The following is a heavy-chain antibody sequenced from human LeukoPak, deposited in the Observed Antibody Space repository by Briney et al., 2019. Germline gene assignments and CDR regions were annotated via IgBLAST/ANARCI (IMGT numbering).Heavy chain of an antibody. J-gene: IGHJ6*02. Sequence: QPSETLSLTCAVYGGSFSGYYWSWIRQPPGKGLEWIGEINHSGSTNYNPSLKSRVTISVDTSKNQFSLKLSSVTAADTAVYYCARGLLKDYYYYYGMDVWGQGTTVTVSS. CDR1: GGSFSGYY. CDR3: ARGLLKDYYYYYGMDV. V-gene: IGHV4-34*01. CDR2: INHSGST. D-gene: IGHD1-26*01.